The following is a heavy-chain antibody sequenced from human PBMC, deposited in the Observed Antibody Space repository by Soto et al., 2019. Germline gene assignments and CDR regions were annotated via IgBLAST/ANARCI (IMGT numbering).Heavy chain of an antibody. Sequence: SETLSLTCTVSGGSISSYYWSWIRQPPGKGLEWIGYIYYSGSTNYNPSLKSRVTISVDTSKNQFSLKLSSVTAADTAVYYCASLGDFDYWGQGTLVTVSS. J-gene: IGHJ4*02. CDR1: GGSISSYY. CDR3: ASLGDFDY. V-gene: IGHV4-59*01. CDR2: IYYSGST.